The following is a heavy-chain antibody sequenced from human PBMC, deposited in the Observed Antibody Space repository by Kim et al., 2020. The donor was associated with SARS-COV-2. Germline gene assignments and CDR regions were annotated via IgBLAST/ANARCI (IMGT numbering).Heavy chain of an antibody. J-gene: IGHJ4*02. V-gene: IGHV3-23*01. CDR2: ISGSGGST. Sequence: GGSLRLSCAASGFTFSSYAMSWVRQAPGKGLEWVSAISGSGGSTYYADSVKGRFTISRDNSKNTLYLQMNSLRAEDTAVYYCAKDGGYDYAIPGTSSHWGQGTLVTVSS. CDR3: AKDGGYDYAIPGTSSH. D-gene: IGHD5-12*01. CDR1: GFTFSSYA.